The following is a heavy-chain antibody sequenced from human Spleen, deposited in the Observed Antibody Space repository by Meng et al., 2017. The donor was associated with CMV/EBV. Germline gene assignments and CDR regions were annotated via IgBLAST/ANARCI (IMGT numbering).Heavy chain of an antibody. V-gene: IGHV3-48*03. CDR2: ISPSGITI. Sequence: GGSLRLSCATSGFTFSGYEMNWVRQAPGMGLEWVSYISPSGITIYYADSVKGRFTISRDDANNSLYLQMNSLRAEDTAVYYCAKDSGYHAFDIWGQGTMVTVSS. J-gene: IGHJ3*02. CDR3: AKDSGYHAFDI. CDR1: GFTFSGYE. D-gene: IGHD6-25*01.